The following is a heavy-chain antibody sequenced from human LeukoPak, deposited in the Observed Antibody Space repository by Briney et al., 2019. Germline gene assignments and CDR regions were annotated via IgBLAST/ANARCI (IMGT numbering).Heavy chain of an antibody. D-gene: IGHD2-2*01. CDR1: GVSISSQY. J-gene: IGHJ5*02. CDR3: AKGLFQRGYFDT. Sequence: SETLSLSCAVSGVSISSQYWSWIRQSPGRGLEWIGYIYYGGGKNYNPSLKSRITITADTSNNQFSLHLTSVTAADTAVYFCAKGLFQRGYFDTWGQGILVTVSS. V-gene: IGHV4-59*11. CDR2: IYYGGGK.